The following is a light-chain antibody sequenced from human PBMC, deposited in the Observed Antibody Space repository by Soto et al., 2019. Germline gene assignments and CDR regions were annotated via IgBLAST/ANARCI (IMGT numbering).Light chain of an antibody. J-gene: IGKJ1*01. CDR2: KAT. Sequence: DIQMTKSPSTLSASVGDRVTITCRASQSISSWLAWYQKKPGKAPKLLIYKATSLESGGPSRFSGSGSRKEFTLTISSLQPDDFATYYCQQYNSYWWTFGQGTKVEIK. V-gene: IGKV1-5*03. CDR1: QSISSW. CDR3: QQYNSYWWT.